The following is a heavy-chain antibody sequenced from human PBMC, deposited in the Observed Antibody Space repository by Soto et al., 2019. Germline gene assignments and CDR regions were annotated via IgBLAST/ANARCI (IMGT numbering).Heavy chain of an antibody. J-gene: IGHJ4*02. Sequence: QVQLQESGPGLVKPSETLSLTCTVSGGSISSYYWSWIRQPPGKGLEWIGYIYYSGSTNYNPSLKSRVTISVDTSKNQFSLKLSSVTAADTAVYYCARYYDYIWGSYTLDYWGQGTLVTVSS. D-gene: IGHD3-16*01. CDR1: GGSISSYY. CDR3: ARYYDYIWGSYTLDY. V-gene: IGHV4-59*01. CDR2: IYYSGST.